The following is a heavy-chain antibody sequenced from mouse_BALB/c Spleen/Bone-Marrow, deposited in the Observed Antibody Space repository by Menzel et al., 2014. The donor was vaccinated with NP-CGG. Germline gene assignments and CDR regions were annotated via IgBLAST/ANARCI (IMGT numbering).Heavy chain of an antibody. CDR1: GFTFSSFG. J-gene: IGHJ2*01. V-gene: IGHV5-17*02. Sequence: EVKLEESGGGLVQPGGSRKLSCAASGFTFSSFGMHWVRQAPEKGLEWVAYISSGSSTIYYADTVRGRFTISRDNPKNTLFLQMTSLRSEDTAMYYCARSGSSSGYFDYWGQGTTLTVSS. CDR3: ARSGSSSGYFDY. D-gene: IGHD1-1*01. CDR2: ISSGSSTI.